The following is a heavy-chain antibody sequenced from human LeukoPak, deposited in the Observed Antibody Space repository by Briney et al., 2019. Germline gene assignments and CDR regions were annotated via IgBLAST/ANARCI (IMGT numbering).Heavy chain of an antibody. D-gene: IGHD5-24*01. Sequence: GASVKVSCKASGYTFTSYGISWVRQAPGQGLEWMGWISAYNGNTNYAQKLQGRVTMTTDTSTSTAYMELRSLRSDDTAVYYCARFGARKRWLQPRDYYYYMDVWGKGTTVTVSS. CDR1: GYTFTSYG. V-gene: IGHV1-18*01. J-gene: IGHJ6*03. CDR2: ISAYNGNT. CDR3: ARFGARKRWLQPRDYYYYMDV.